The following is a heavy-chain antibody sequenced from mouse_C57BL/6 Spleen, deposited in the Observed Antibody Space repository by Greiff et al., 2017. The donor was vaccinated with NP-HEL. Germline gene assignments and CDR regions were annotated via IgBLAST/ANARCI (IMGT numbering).Heavy chain of an antibody. V-gene: IGHV1-82*01. J-gene: IGHJ1*03. CDR3: ARSADV. Sequence: VQLQQSGPELVKPGASVKISCKASGYAFSSSWMNWVKQRPGKGLEWIGRIYPGDGDTNYNGKFKGKATLTADKSSSTAYMQLSSLASEDSAVYFCARSADVWGTGTTVTVSS. CDR2: IYPGDGDT. CDR1: GYAFSSSW.